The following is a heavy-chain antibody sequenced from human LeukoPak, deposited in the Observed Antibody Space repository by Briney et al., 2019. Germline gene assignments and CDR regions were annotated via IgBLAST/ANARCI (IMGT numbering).Heavy chain of an antibody. CDR3: AKRSSTSSSGHYYYYMDV. D-gene: IGHD2-2*01. Sequence: GGSLRLSCAASGFTFSSYSMNWVRQAPGKGLEWVSSISSSSSYIYYADSVKGRFTISRDNSKNTLYLQMNSLRAEDTAVYYCAKRSSTSSSGHYYYYMDVWGKGTTVTVSS. J-gene: IGHJ6*03. V-gene: IGHV3-21*04. CDR2: ISSSSSYI. CDR1: GFTFSSYS.